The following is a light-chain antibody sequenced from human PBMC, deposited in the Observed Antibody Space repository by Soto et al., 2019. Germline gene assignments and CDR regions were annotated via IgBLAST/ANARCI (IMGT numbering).Light chain of an antibody. CDR3: QQSYSRIT. V-gene: IGKV1-39*01. Sequence: DIQMTQSPSSLSASVGDRVTITCRASQSISSYLNWYQQKPGKAPKLLIYAASSLQSGVPSRFSGSGSGTDFTLTISSLQPEDFATYYCQQSYSRITFGQGTRLEIQ. CDR1: QSISSY. J-gene: IGKJ5*01. CDR2: AAS.